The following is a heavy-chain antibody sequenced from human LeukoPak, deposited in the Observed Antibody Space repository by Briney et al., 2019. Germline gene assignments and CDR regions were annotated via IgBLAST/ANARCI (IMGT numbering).Heavy chain of an antibody. J-gene: IGHJ6*03. Sequence: SETLSLTCTVSGVSISSYYWSWIRQPAGKGLEWIGRIYTSGSTNYNPSLKSRVTMSVDTSKNQFSLKLSSVTAADTAVYYCARDSYSNYSYYYYYMDVWGKGTTVTVSS. CDR1: GVSISSYY. D-gene: IGHD4-11*01. CDR3: ARDSYSNYSYYYYYMDV. V-gene: IGHV4-4*07. CDR2: IYTSGST.